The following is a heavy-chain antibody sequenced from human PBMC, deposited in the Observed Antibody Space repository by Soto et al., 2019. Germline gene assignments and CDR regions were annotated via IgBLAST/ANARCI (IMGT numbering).Heavy chain of an antibody. Sequence: EVQLVESGGGLVQPGGSLRLSCAASGFTFSSYWMEWVRQTPGKGLVWVSRINGDGSRTDYADSVKGRFTISRDNAKNTLYLEMNSLRAEDTAMYYCVREYGGGLVPIDYWGQGTLVTVSS. CDR1: GFTFSSYW. CDR3: VREYGGGLVPIDY. J-gene: IGHJ4*02. V-gene: IGHV3-74*01. D-gene: IGHD4-17*01. CDR2: INGDGSRT.